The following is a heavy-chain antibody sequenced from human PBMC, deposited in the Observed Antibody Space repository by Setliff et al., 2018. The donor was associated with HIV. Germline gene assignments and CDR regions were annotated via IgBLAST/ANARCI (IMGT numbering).Heavy chain of an antibody. CDR2: IYTSGST. CDR3: ARAVRLRGRYYNYMDV. Sequence: SETLSLTCTVSGGSISGYYWSWIRQPPGKGLEWIGYIYTSGSTHYNPSLKSRVTISVDTSKNQFSLKLSSVTAADTAVYYCARAVRLRGRYYNYMDVWGKGTTVTVSS. J-gene: IGHJ6*03. CDR1: GGSISGYY. V-gene: IGHV4-4*09.